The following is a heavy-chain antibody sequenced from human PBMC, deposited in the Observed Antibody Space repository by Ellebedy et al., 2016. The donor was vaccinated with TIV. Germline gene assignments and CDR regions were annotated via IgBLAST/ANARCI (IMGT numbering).Heavy chain of an antibody. CDR2: IIPIFGTA. CDR3: ARERDYDYVWGSYRDAFDI. Sequence: SVKVSXXASGGTFSSYAISWVRQAPGQGLEWMGGIIPIFGTANYAQKFQGRVTITADKSTSTAYMELSSLRSEYTAVYYCARERDYDYVWGSYRDAFDIWGQGTMVTVSS. V-gene: IGHV1-69*06. J-gene: IGHJ3*02. CDR1: GGTFSSYA. D-gene: IGHD3-16*02.